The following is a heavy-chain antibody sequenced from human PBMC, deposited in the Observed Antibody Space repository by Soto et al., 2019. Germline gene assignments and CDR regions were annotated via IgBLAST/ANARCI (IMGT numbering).Heavy chain of an antibody. D-gene: IGHD5-12*01. J-gene: IGHJ4*02. Sequence: GASVKVSCKASGYIFTSYYMYWVRQAPGQGLEWMGIINPRAGSTAYAQRFQGRLTMTRDTSTSTAYMELRSLRAEDTAFYYCARESLRDGYNYAFDYWGQGTLVTVSS. CDR1: GYIFTSYY. V-gene: IGHV1-46*01. CDR3: ARESLRDGYNYAFDY. CDR2: INPRAGST.